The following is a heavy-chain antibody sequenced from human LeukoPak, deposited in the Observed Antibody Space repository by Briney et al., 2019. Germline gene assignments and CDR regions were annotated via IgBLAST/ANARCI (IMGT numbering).Heavy chain of an antibody. D-gene: IGHD4-17*01. CDR2: INTNTGNP. V-gene: IGHV7-4-1*02. Sequence: ASVKVSCKASGYTFTSYAMNWVRQAPGQGLEWMGWINTNTGNPTYAQGFTGRFVFSLDTSVSAAYLQINSLKAEDTAVYYCTRDYGDYVLAYWGQGTLVTVSS. CDR3: TRDYGDYVLAY. CDR1: GYTFTSYA. J-gene: IGHJ4*02.